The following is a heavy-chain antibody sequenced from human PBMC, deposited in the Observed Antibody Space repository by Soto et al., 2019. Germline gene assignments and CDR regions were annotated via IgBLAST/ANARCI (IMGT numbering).Heavy chain of an antibody. D-gene: IGHD3-22*01. CDR1: GFTFSSYG. J-gene: IGHJ3*02. CDR3: AKGMIVVVTVDAFDI. Sequence: QVQLVESGGGVVQPGRSLRLSCAASGFTFSSYGMHWVRQAPGKGLEWVAVISYDGSNKYYADSVKGRFTISRDNSKHTLYLQMNSLRAEDTAVYYCAKGMIVVVTVDAFDIWGQGTMVTVSS. CDR2: ISYDGSNK. V-gene: IGHV3-30*18.